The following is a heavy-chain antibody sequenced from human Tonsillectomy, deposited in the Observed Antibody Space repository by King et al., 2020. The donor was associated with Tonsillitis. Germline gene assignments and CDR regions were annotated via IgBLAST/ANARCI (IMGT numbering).Heavy chain of an antibody. V-gene: IGHV4-39*01. CDR3: ARTYSYDSSGYAGYYFDY. D-gene: IGHD3-22*01. CDR1: GGSINRSSYY. CDR2: IYYSGST. J-gene: IGHJ4*02. Sequence: QLQESGPGLVKPSETLSLTCTVSGGSINRSSYYWGWIRQPPGQGLEWIGSIYYSGSTYYNPSLKSRVTISVDTSKNQFSLKLSSVTAADTAVYYCARTYSYDSSGYAGYYFDYWGQGTLVTVSS.